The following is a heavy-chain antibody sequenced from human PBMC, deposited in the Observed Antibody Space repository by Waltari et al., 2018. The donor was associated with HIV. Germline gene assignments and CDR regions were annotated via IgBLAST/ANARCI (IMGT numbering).Heavy chain of an antibody. V-gene: IGHV3-33*01. Sequence: QVQLVESGGGVVQPGGSLRRSCAAAGFTFKNYCMHWVRQAPGKGLEWVAVIWYDGSNKYYADSVKGRFTISRDNSKNRLYLQMNSLRAEDTAVYYCARDRGGSSSLVLDSWGQGTLVTVSS. J-gene: IGHJ4*02. D-gene: IGHD6-6*01. CDR3: ARDRGGSSSLVLDS. CDR2: IWYDGSNK. CDR1: GFTFKNYC.